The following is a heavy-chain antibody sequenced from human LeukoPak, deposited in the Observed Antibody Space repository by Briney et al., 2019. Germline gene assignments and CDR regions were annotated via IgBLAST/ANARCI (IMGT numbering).Heavy chain of an antibody. Sequence: PSETLSLTCTVSGVSISSSNSYWGWIRQPPGKGLEWIGSIYYSGNTYYNASLKSQVSISIDTSKNQFSLKLTSVTAADTAVYYCARDQFAHSNYRPDYWGQGTLVTVSS. CDR3: ARDQFAHSNYRPDY. V-gene: IGHV4-39*02. CDR2: IYYSGNT. CDR1: GVSISSSNSY. D-gene: IGHD4-11*01. J-gene: IGHJ4*02.